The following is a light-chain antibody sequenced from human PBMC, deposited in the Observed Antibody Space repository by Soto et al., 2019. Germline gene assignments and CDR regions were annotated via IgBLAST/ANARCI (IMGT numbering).Light chain of an antibody. CDR2: EVS. Sequence: QSAVTQPASVSGSPGQSITISCTGTSSDVGNNNHVSWYQHHPGKAPKLMIYEVSYRPSGVSNRFSGSKSGYTASLTISGLQAEDEADYYCNSQTRSGIRVFGTGTKLTVL. CDR3: NSQTRSGIRV. J-gene: IGLJ1*01. V-gene: IGLV2-14*01. CDR1: SSDVGNNNH.